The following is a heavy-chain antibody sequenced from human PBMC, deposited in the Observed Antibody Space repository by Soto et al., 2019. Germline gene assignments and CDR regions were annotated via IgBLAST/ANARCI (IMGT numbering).Heavy chain of an antibody. V-gene: IGHV3-11*01. CDR3: ASDPYYYASDY. Sequence: GGSLRLSCAASGFTFSDYYMTWIRQAPGKGLEWISYISGSGTTMYYADSVRGRFTVSRDNAKNSLYLQMNSLRAEDTAVYYCASDPYYYASDYWGQGILVTGST. D-gene: IGHD3-10*01. CDR1: GFTFSDYY. CDR2: ISGSGTTM. J-gene: IGHJ4*02.